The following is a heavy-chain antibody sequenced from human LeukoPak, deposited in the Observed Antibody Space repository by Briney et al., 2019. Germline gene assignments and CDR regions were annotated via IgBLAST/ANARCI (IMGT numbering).Heavy chain of an antibody. CDR3: ARVAAAGTSY. CDR1: GFTFSSYS. D-gene: IGHD6-13*01. CDR2: ISSSSSYI. V-gene: IGHV3-21*01. J-gene: IGHJ4*02. Sequence: PGGALRLSCAASGFTFSSYSMNWVRQAPGKGLEWVSSISSSSSYIYYADSVKGRFTISRDNAKNSLYLQMNSLRAEDTAVYYCARVAAAGTSYWGQGTLVTVSS.